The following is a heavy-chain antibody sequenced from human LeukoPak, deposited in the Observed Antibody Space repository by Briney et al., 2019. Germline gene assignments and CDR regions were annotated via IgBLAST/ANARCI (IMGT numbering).Heavy chain of an antibody. J-gene: IGHJ4*02. D-gene: IGHD3-10*01. CDR2: ISSGGTYV. V-gene: IGHV3-21*04. CDR3: AKTMVRGVIIDGLDY. CDR1: GFTFKTYS. Sequence: GGSLRLSCVVSGFTFKTYSMNWVRQAPGKGLEWVSSISSGGTYVDYADSVKGRFTISRDNSKNTLYLQMNSLRAEDTAVYYCAKTMVRGVIIDGLDYWGQGTLVTVSS.